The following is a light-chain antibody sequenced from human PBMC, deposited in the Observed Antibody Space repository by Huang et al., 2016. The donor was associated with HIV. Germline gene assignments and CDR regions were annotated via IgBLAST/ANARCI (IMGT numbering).Light chain of an antibody. CDR1: QSISRY. CDR3: QESYSLLWT. Sequence: DIQMTQSPSSLSASVGDRVTITCRASQSISRYLSWYQQKPGKAPNLPIFAASSLQSGVPSRFSGSGSGTNFTLTITTLQPEDFATYYCQESYSLLWTFGQGTKVEMK. CDR2: AAS. V-gene: IGKV1-39*01. J-gene: IGKJ1*01.